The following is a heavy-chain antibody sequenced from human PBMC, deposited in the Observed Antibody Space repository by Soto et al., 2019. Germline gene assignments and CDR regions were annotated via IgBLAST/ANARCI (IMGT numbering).Heavy chain of an antibody. CDR1: GGTFSSYA. Sequence: SVKVSCKASGGTFSSYAISWVRQAPGQGLEWMGGIIPIFGTANYAQKFQGRVTITADESTSTAYMELSSLRSEDTAVYYCARGYYHDSSGYYHTTGPWGQGTIVTVYS. CDR3: ARGYYHDSSGYYHTTGP. D-gene: IGHD3-22*01. J-gene: IGHJ5*02. CDR2: IIPIFGTA. V-gene: IGHV1-69*13.